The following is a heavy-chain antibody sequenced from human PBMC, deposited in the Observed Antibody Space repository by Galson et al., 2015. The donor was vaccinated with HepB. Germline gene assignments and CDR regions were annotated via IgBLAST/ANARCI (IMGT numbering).Heavy chain of an antibody. V-gene: IGHV3-30*18. D-gene: IGHD3-22*01. CDR3: AKDTLRGSTMIVVVVSPYGMDV. J-gene: IGHJ6*02. Sequence: SLRLSCAASGFTFSSYGMHWVRQAPGEGLEWVAVISYDGSNKYYADSVKGRFTISRDNSKNTLYLQMNSLRAEDTAVYYCAKDTLRGSTMIVVVVSPYGMDVWGQGTTVTVSS. CDR1: GFTFSSYG. CDR2: ISYDGSNK.